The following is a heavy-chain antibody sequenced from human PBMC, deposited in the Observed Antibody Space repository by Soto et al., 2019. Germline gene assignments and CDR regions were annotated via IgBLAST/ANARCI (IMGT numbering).Heavy chain of an antibody. D-gene: IGHD6-13*01. CDR2: ISYDGSNK. CDR3: AKKIYSSSWHSFGYYYYGMDV. CDR1: GFTFSSYG. V-gene: IGHV3-30*18. J-gene: IGHJ6*02. Sequence: GGSLRLSCAASGFTFSSYGMHWVRQAPGKGLEWVAVISYDGSNKYYADSVKGRFTISRDNSKNTLYLQMNSLRAEDTAVYYWAKKIYSSSWHSFGYYYYGMDVWGQGTTVTVSS.